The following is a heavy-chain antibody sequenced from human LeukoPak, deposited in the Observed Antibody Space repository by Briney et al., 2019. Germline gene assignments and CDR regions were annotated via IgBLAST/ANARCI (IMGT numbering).Heavy chain of an antibody. CDR3: ARQPPKDY. CDR2: ISYDGSNK. J-gene: IGHJ4*02. CDR1: GFTFNSYA. Sequence: GRSLRLSCAASGFTFNSYAMHWVRQAPGKGLEWVAVISYDGSNKYYADSVKGRFTISRDNSKNTLYLQMNSLRAEDTAVYYCARQPPKDYWGQGTLVTVSS. V-gene: IGHV3-30-3*01.